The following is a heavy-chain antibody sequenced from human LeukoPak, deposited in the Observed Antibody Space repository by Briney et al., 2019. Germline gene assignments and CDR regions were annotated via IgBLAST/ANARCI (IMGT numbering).Heavy chain of an antibody. J-gene: IGHJ4*02. CDR1: GFTFRNYG. D-gene: IGHD4-17*01. CDR3: ASDIRSTYFNY. V-gene: IGHV3-33*01. CDR2: IWYDGSNQ. Sequence: GRSLRLSCAASGFTFRNYGMHWVRQAPGKGLEWVAVIWYDGSNQYYADSVRGRVTISRDNSKNILYLQMNSLRAEDMAVYYRASDIRSTYFNYWGQGTLVVVSS.